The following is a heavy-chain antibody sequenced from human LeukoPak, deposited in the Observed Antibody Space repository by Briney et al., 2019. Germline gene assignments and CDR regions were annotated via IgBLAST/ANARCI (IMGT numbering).Heavy chain of an antibody. D-gene: IGHD6-13*01. J-gene: IGHJ4*02. Sequence: ASVKVSCKASGYTFTGYYMHWVRQAPGQGLEWVGWINPSRGGTNSAQKFQGRVTMTRDTSISTAYMDLSSLRSDDTAVYYCARGGGRYSSSWEIDYWGQGTLVTVSS. CDR3: ARGGGRYSSSWEIDY. CDR1: GYTFTGYY. CDR2: INPSRGGT. V-gene: IGHV1-2*02.